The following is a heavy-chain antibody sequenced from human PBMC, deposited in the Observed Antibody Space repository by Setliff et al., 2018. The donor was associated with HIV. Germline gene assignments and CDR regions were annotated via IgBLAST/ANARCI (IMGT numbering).Heavy chain of an antibody. CDR2: IYHSGST. Sequence: SETLSLTCAVSGGSISSSNWWSWVRQPPGKGLEWIGEIYHSGSTNYNPSLKSRVTISVDRSKNQFSLKLSSVTAADTAVYYCARCAYYNFWSGYYCDYWGQGTLVTVSS. CDR3: ARCAYYNFWSGYYCDY. CDR1: GGSISSSNW. V-gene: IGHV4-4*02. J-gene: IGHJ4*02. D-gene: IGHD3-3*01.